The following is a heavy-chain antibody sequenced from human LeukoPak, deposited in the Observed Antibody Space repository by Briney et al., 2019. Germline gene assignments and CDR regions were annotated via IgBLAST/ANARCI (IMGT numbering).Heavy chain of an antibody. CDR2: MNPNSGNT. Sequence: ASVKVSCKASGYTFTSYDINWVRQATGQGLEWMGWMNPNSGNTGYAQKFQGRVTMTGNTSISTAYMELSSLRSEDTAVYYCARGDHDFWSGYSLYYFDYWGQGTLVTVSS. D-gene: IGHD3-3*01. CDR1: GYTFTSYD. J-gene: IGHJ4*02. CDR3: ARGDHDFWSGYSLYYFDY. V-gene: IGHV1-8*01.